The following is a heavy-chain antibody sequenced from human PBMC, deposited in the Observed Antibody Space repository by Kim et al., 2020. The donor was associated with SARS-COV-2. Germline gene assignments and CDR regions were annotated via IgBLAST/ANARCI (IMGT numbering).Heavy chain of an antibody. Sequence: ASVKVSCKTSGYTFTSYDMNWVRQATGQGLEWMGWVNPNSGDTDYAQKFQGRVTMTMNSSISTAYMELSSLRSDDTGVYYFARQDYYYGMDVWGQGTTVT. CDR2: VNPNSGDT. CDR1: GYTFTSYD. V-gene: IGHV1-8*01. J-gene: IGHJ6*02. CDR3: ARQDYYYGMDV.